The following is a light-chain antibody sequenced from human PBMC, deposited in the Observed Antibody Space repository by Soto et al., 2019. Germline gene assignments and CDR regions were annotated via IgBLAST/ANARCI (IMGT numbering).Light chain of an antibody. CDR1: QSVSSY. CDR2: DAS. V-gene: IGKV3-11*01. Sequence: EIVLTQSPATLSLSPGERATLSCRASQSVSSYLAWFQHKPGQAPRLLIYDASNRAPGIPARFSGSGSGTEFTLTISSLEPEDFEVDYCQQRSSWPRPFGQGTKVDIK. J-gene: IGKJ1*01. CDR3: QQRSSWPRP.